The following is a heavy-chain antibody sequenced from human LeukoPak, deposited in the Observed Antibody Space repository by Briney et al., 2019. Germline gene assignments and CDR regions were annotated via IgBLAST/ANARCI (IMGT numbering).Heavy chain of an antibody. CDR2: IYYSGRT. D-gene: IGHD2-2*01. CDR3: ARSNCSSTSCYLN. J-gene: IGHJ4*02. CDR1: GDSVSRSDSY. V-gene: IGHV4-39*01. Sequence: SETLSLTCSVSGDSVSRSDSYWDWIRQPPGKGLEWIGTIYYSGRTYYSPSLKSRVTMSVDPSNNQFSLTLRPVTAADTAVYYCARSNCSSTSCYLNWGQGTLVTVSS.